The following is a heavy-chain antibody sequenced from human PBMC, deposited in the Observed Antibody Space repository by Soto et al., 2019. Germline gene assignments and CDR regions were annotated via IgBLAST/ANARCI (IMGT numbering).Heavy chain of an antibody. CDR3: AKSVYNWNDGFFDY. CDR2: ISYDGINK. Sequence: QVQLVESGGGVVQPGRSLRLSCAASGFIFSSYGMHWVRQAPGKGLEWVAVISYDGINKYYSDSVKGRITISRDNSKNTLYLQMNSLRAEDTAVYYCAKSVYNWNDGFFDYWGQGTLVTVSS. J-gene: IGHJ4*02. D-gene: IGHD1-1*01. CDR1: GFIFSSYG. V-gene: IGHV3-30*18.